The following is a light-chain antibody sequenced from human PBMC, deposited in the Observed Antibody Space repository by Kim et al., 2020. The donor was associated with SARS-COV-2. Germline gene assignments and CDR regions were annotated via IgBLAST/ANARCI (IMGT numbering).Light chain of an antibody. J-gene: IGKJ1*01. CDR3: LQDYNYPWT. Sequence: ESVGDRGTITCRARQGIRNDLGWYQQKPGKAPKLLIYAASSLQSGVPSRFSGSGSGTDFTLTISSLQPEDFATYYCLQDYNYPWTFGQGTKVDIK. CDR2: AAS. CDR1: QGIRND. V-gene: IGKV1-6*01.